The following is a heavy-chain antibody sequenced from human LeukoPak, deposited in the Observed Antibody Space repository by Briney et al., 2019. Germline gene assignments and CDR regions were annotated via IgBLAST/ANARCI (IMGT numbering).Heavy chain of an antibody. D-gene: IGHD3-3*01. J-gene: IGHJ5*02. CDR2: ISGDGGST. CDR1: GFTFYDYV. V-gene: IGHV3-43*02. Sequence: GGSLRHSCADSGFTFYDYVMHSVRQAPGKGLEWVSHISGDGGSTYYADSVKGRFTISRDNSKNSLYLQMNRLRTENTALYYCAKDPGNCYDFWIVYSDNWFDPWGQGTLVTVSS. CDR3: AKDPGNCYDFWIVYSDNWFDP.